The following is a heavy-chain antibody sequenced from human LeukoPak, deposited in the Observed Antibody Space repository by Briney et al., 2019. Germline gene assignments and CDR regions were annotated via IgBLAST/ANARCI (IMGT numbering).Heavy chain of an antibody. Sequence: ASVKVSCKASGYTFTGYYMHWVRQAPGQGLEWMGRINPNSGGTNYAQKFQGRVTMTRDTSISTAYMELSRLRSDDTAVYYCARGGSSHSYYYMDVWGKGTTVTVSS. CDR3: ARGGSSHSYYYMDV. J-gene: IGHJ6*03. V-gene: IGHV1-2*06. D-gene: IGHD6-13*01. CDR1: GYTFTGYY. CDR2: INPNSGGT.